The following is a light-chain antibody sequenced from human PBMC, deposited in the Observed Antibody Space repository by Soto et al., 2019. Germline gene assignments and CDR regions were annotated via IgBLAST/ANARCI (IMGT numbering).Light chain of an antibody. Sequence: QSVLTQPASVSGSPGQSIAISCTGTSSDVGGYNYVSWYQQHPGKVPKLIIYDVSNRPSGVSNRFSVSKSGNAASLTISGLQAEDEADYYCGSYTSSSLYAFGTGTKVTV. CDR3: GSYTSSSLYA. CDR1: SSDVGGYNY. CDR2: DVS. V-gene: IGLV2-14*01. J-gene: IGLJ1*01.